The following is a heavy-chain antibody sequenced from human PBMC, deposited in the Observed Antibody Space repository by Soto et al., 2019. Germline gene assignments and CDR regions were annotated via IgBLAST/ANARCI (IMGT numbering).Heavy chain of an antibody. J-gene: IGHJ2*01. V-gene: IGHV3-23*01. Sequence: EVQLLDSGGGLVQPGGSLRLSCAASGFTFSCCAMSWVRQAPGKGLEWVSTIHGDGDYMQYTDSVKGRFTISRDNSRNTLYLQMDSLRGDDTAVYYCVKNRGGGSYTNWYFASWGRGTLVTVPS. CDR1: GFTFSCCA. CDR3: VKNRGGGSYTNWYFAS. D-gene: IGHD1-26*01. CDR2: IHGDGDYM.